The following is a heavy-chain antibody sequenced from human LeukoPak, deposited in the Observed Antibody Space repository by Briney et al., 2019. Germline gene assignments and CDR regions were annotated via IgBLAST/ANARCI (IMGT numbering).Heavy chain of an antibody. Sequence: PGRSLRLSCAASGFTFSTYNLKWVRQAPGKGLEWVSSISSGSGYVYYADSVKGRFTISRDNAKNSLYLQMNSLRAEDTAVYYCARVLQMVYPTHTVTTHAFDIWGQGAMVTVSS. CDR2: ISSGSGYV. CDR1: GFTFSTYN. V-gene: IGHV3-21*01. CDR3: ARVLQMVYPTHTVTTHAFDI. D-gene: IGHD4-17*01. J-gene: IGHJ3*02.